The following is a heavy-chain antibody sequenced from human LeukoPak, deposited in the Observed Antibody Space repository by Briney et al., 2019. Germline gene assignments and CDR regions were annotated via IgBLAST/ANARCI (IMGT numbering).Heavy chain of an antibody. CDR3: ARTTRRGLDAFDI. J-gene: IGHJ3*02. CDR2: IYYSGST. V-gene: IGHV4-59*01. D-gene: IGHD4-17*01. CDR1: GGSISSYY. Sequence: ESSETLSLTCTVSGGSISSYYWSWIRQPPGKGLEWIGYIYYSGSTNYNPSLKSRVTISVDTSKNQFSLKLSSVTAADTAVYYCARTTRRGLDAFDIWGQGTMVTVSS.